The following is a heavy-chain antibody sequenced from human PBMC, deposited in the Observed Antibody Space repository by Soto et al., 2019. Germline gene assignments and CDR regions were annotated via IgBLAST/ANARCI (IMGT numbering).Heavy chain of an antibody. D-gene: IGHD6-6*01. CDR3: ARAPPIIAARPNYDYYMDV. Sequence: ASVKVSCKASGYTFTSYDINWVRQATEQGLEWMGWMNPNSGNTGYAQKFQGRVTMTRNTSISTAYMELSSLRSEGTAVYYCARAPPIIAARPNYDYYMDVWGKGTTVTVSS. CDR1: GYTFTSYD. J-gene: IGHJ6*03. CDR2: MNPNSGNT. V-gene: IGHV1-8*01.